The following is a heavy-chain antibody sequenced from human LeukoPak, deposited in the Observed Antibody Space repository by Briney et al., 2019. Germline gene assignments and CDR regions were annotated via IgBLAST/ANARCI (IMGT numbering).Heavy chain of an antibody. V-gene: IGHV3-23*01. CDR3: AKDLRRITMIVVVIMGGGFDY. CDR1: GFTFSNSA. Sequence: GGSLRLSCAASGFTFSNSAMSCVRQAPGKGLEWVSTLSGSGITTYYADSVKGRFTISRDNSKNTLYLQMNSLRAEDTAVYYCAKDLRRITMIVVVIMGGGFDYWGQGTLVTVSS. CDR2: LSGSGITT. D-gene: IGHD3-22*01. J-gene: IGHJ4*02.